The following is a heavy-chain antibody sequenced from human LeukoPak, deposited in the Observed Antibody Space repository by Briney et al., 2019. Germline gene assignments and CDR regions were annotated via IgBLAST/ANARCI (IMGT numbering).Heavy chain of an antibody. V-gene: IGHV3-48*01. CDR1: GFTFSSYS. J-gene: IGHJ4*02. D-gene: IGHD2-8*01. CDR3: ARDLRGNGARHY. CDR2: ISSSGSSI. Sequence: GGSLRLSCAASGFTFSSYSMNWVRQAPGKGLEWISYISSSGSSIYYADSVKGRFTISRDNAKNSLFLQMSSLRAEDTAVYYCARDLRGNGARHYWGQGTLVTVSS.